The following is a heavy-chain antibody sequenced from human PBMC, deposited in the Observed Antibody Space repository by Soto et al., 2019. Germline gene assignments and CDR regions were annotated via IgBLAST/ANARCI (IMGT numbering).Heavy chain of an antibody. Sequence: QVQLRESGPGLVKPSQTLSLTCTVSGDSISSGDYYWSWIRQPPGKGLEWIGCIYYSGNTYNNPSLESRFSISVNTSKNQFSLQLSAVTVADTAVYYCCRDFRRYSSTPGPLASWGLGTLVTVSS. V-gene: IGHV4-30-4*01. CDR1: GDSISSGDYY. CDR2: IYYSGNT. CDR3: CRDFRRYSSTPGPLAS. J-gene: IGHJ5*02. D-gene: IGHD6-13*01.